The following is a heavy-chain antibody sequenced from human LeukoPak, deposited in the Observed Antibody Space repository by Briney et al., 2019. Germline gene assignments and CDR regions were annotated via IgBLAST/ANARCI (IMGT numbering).Heavy chain of an antibody. J-gene: IGHJ4*02. CDR3: SLSLITIFGVVKDY. CDR2: INSDGIST. D-gene: IGHD3-3*01. CDR1: GFTFSNYW. Sequence: GGSLRLSCAASGFTFSNYWMHWVRQAPGKGLVWVSRINSDGISTNYADSVKGRFTISRDNAKNTVFLQMNSLRAEDTAVYYCSLSLITIFGVVKDYWGQGTLVTVSS. V-gene: IGHV3-74*01.